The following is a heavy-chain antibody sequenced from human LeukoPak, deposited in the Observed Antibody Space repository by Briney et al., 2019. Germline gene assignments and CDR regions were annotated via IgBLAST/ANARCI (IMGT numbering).Heavy chain of an antibody. V-gene: IGHV4-59*12. D-gene: IGHD3-22*01. Sequence: SETLSLTFTVSGGSISSYYWSWIRQPPGKGLEWIGYIYYSESTKYNPSLKSRVTISVDRSKNQFSLKLSSVTAADTAVYYCARDYYDSSGYFNNWFDPWGQGILVTVSS. CDR2: IYYSEST. CDR1: GGSISSYY. J-gene: IGHJ5*02. CDR3: ARDYYDSSGYFNNWFDP.